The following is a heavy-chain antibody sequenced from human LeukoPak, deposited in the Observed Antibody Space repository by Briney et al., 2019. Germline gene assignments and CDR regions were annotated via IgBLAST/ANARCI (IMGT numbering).Heavy chain of an antibody. V-gene: IGHV4-59*01. CDR2: IYYSGNT. J-gene: IGHJ4*02. D-gene: IGHD3-22*01. Sequence: SETLSLTCTVSGGAITGSYWAWLRQPPGKGLESIGYIYYSGNTNYNPSLRGRVTISVDTSKRQFSPMLRSVTAADTAVYYCAKVKVTYYYDASGYYYFDYWGQGTLVTVSS. CDR1: GGAITGSY. CDR3: AKVKVTYYYDASGYYYFDY.